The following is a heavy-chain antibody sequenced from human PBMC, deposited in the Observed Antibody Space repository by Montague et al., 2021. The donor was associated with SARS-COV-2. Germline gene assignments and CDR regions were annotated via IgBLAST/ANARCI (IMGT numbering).Heavy chain of an antibody. Sequence: SLRLSCAASGFNFPRYCMHWARQSPGQGLEWVARICDGVRRISYADSVRDRFTVSRDNAKNTLSLLMNNLSGEDTAVYYCVRDGGDDKHDRWFDLWGRGTHVSVSS. CDR3: VRDGGDDKHDRWFDL. V-gene: IGHV3-74*01. CDR1: GFNFPRYC. CDR2: ICDGVRRI. J-gene: IGHJ2*01. D-gene: IGHD2-21*02.